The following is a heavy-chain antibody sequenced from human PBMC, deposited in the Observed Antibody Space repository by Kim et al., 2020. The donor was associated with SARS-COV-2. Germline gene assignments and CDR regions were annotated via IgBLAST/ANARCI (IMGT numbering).Heavy chain of an antibody. CDR2: NK. J-gene: IGHJ4*02. Sequence: NKYYADSVKGRFTISRDNSKNTLYLQMNSLGAEDTAVYYCASHPAAGNAYWGQGTLVTVSS. D-gene: IGHD6-13*01. CDR3: ASHPAAGNAY. V-gene: IGHV3-33*01.